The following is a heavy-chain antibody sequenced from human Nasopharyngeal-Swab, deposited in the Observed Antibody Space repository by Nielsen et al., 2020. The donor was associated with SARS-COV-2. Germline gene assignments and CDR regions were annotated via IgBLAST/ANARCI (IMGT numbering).Heavy chain of an antibody. V-gene: IGHV3-53*01. D-gene: IGHD3-3*01. CDR1: GIFVGGNY. CDR3: ASPVFGVVSDAFDL. Sequence: GESLKISCAASGIFVGGNYMNWVRQAPGMGLEWVSVVYSGGSTFYADSVKGRFTISRDNSKNTLYLQMNNLRPEDTAMYYCASPVFGVVSDAFDLWGQGTMVTVSS. CDR2: VYSGGST. J-gene: IGHJ3*01.